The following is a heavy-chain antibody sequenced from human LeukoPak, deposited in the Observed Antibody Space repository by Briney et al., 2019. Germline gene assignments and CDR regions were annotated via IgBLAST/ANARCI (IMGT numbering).Heavy chain of an antibody. J-gene: IGHJ4*02. CDR1: GFTFSSYW. CDR2: IKSDGSTT. D-gene: IGHD5-18*01. Sequence: GGSLRLSCAASGFTFSSYWMHWVRQAPGKGLVWVSRIKSDGSTTTYADSVKGRFTISRDNAKNTLYPQMNSLRAEDTAVYYCARVVDTHFDYWGQGTLVTVSS. CDR3: ARVVDTHFDY. V-gene: IGHV3-74*01.